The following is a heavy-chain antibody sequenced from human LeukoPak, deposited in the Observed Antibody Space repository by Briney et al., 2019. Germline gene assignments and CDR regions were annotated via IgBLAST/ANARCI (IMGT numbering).Heavy chain of an antibody. Sequence: SVKVSCKASGYRLTDDYMHWLRQAPGQGLELLSGINPNSGDTHYAQKFQGRVTMTRDTSLSTAYMELSSLTSDDTAVYYCAKNPYEYYFDYLGQGTLV. CDR1: GYRLTDDY. J-gene: IGHJ4*02. CDR2: INPNSGDT. D-gene: IGHD5-12*01. V-gene: IGHV1-2*02. CDR3: AKNPYEYYFDY.